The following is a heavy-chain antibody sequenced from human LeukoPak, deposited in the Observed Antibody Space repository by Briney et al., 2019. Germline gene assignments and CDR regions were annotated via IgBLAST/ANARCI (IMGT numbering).Heavy chain of an antibody. Sequence: SETLSLTCTVSGGSISSGSYYWSWIRQPAGKGLEWIGRIYTSGSTNYNPSLKSRVTISVDTSKNQFSLKLSSVTAADTAVYYCARDFYYGSGMRPYYYYMDVWGKGTTVTVSS. D-gene: IGHD3-10*01. V-gene: IGHV4-61*02. J-gene: IGHJ6*03. CDR2: IYTSGST. CDR3: ARDFYYGSGMRPYYYYMDV. CDR1: GGSISSGSYY.